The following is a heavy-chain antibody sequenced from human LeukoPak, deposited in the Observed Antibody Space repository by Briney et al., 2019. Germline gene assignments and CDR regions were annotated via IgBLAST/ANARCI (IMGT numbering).Heavy chain of an antibody. CDR1: GGSISSYY. CDR3: ARDAVDIVVVPAADRNYYYYYYMDV. D-gene: IGHD2-2*01. J-gene: IGHJ6*03. Sequence: SETLSLTCTVSGGSISSYYWSWIRQPPGKGLEWIGYIYYSGSTNYNPSLKSRVTISVDTSKNQFSLKLSSVTAADTAVYYCARDAVDIVVVPAADRNYYYYYYMDVWGKGTTVTVSS. CDR2: IYYSGST. V-gene: IGHV4-59*01.